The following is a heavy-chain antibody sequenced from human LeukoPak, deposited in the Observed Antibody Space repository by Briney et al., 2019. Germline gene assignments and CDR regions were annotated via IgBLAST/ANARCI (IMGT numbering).Heavy chain of an antibody. CDR1: GFTFSSYS. CDR3: ARDNYDFWSGYSAHMDV. V-gene: IGHV3-48*02. CDR2: ISSSSSTI. J-gene: IGHJ6*04. Sequence: GGSLRLSCAASGFTFSSYSMNWVRQAPGKGLEWVSYISSSSSTIYYADSVKGRFTISRDNAKNSLYLQMNSLRDEHTAVYYCARDNYDFWSGYSAHMDVWGKGTTVTVSS. D-gene: IGHD3-3*01.